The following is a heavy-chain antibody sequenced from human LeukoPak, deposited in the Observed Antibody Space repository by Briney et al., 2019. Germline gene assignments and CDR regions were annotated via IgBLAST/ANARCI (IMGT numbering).Heavy chain of an antibody. Sequence: ASVKVSFKASGYTFTYYFMYWVRQAPGQGLEWMGRINPNASDTNYAQTFQGRITMTRDTSISTAYMELCSLKSDDTAVYYCARLSTATRHGLAASDIWGQGTVVTVSS. CDR1: GYTFTYYF. V-gene: IGHV1-2*06. CDR3: ARLSTATRHGLAASDI. J-gene: IGHJ3*02. CDR2: INPNASDT. D-gene: IGHD6-19*01.